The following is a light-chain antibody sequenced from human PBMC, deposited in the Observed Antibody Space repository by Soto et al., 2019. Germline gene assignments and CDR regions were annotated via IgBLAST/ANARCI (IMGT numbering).Light chain of an antibody. J-gene: IGKJ1*01. Sequence: IPLTQSPSTRSASLGGRGTITCRASQSISHWLAWYQQKPGKAPKFLIYDASSLETGVPSRFSGSGSGTEFTLTISNLQPDDFATYYCQQYNTYPRTFGQGTKVDI. CDR1: QSISHW. CDR3: QQYNTYPRT. V-gene: IGKV1-5*01. CDR2: DAS.